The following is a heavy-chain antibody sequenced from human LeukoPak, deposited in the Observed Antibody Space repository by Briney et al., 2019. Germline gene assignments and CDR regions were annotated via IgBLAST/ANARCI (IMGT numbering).Heavy chain of an antibody. D-gene: IGHD6-19*01. CDR3: ARGRRSSGRHDAFDI. V-gene: IGHV4-59*01. CDR1: CGSIRTYY. CDR2: IDYSGST. Sequence: SENPVLTFTNPCGSIRTYYLRLVREPPGEGPELIGYIDYSGSTNYNPSLRSRVTISVDTSKNQFSLNLRSVTAADTAVYYCARGRRSSGRHDAFDIWAQGTMVTVAS. J-gene: IGHJ3*02.